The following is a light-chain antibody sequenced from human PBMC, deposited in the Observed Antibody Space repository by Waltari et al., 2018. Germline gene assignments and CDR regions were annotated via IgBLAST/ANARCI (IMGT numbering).Light chain of an antibody. CDR1: SVHSSYA. CDR2: VNSNGSH. CDR3: QTWGTGPRV. V-gene: IGLV4-69*01. J-gene: IGLJ2*01. Sequence: QVVLTQSPSASASLGAAVKLTCTLSSVHSSYATAWHQQQPEKGPRYLMKVNSNGSHNKGDGIPERFSGSSAGAERYLTISGLQSEDEADYYCQTWGTGPRVFGGGTKLTVL.